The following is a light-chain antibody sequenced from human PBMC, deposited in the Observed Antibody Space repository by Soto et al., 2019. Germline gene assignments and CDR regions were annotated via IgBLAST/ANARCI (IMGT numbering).Light chain of an antibody. V-gene: IGLV1-40*01. CDR1: SSNIGAGYD. Sequence: QSVLTQPPSVSGAPGQRVPISCTGSSSNIGAGYDVHWYRQLPGTAPKLLIFRNINRALGVPDRFSGSKSDTSASLAITGLQAEDEADYYCQSYDSSLTGRVFGGGTQLTVL. J-gene: IGLJ2*01. CDR2: RNI. CDR3: QSYDSSLTGRV.